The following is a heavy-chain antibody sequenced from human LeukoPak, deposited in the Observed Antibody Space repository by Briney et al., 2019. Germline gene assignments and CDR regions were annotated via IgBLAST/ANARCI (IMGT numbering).Heavy chain of an antibody. CDR1: GLTFINYW. CDR2: IKTDGSEK. D-gene: IGHD5-12*01. V-gene: IGHV3-7*01. Sequence: GGSRRLSGEGSGLTFINYWLGWVRQAPGKGLQWWPNIKTDGSEKYYVDSVKGRFTISRDNAKNSLYLQMNSLRAEDTAVYYCARQYSGYDLVDYWGQGTLVTVSS. CDR3: ARQYSGYDLVDY. J-gene: IGHJ4*02.